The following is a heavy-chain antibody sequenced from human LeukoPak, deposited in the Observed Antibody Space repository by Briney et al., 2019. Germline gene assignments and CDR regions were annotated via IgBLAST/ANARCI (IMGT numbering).Heavy chain of an antibody. Sequence: ASVKVSCKASGYTFTGYYMHWVRQAPGQGLEWMGRINPNSGGTNYAQKFQGRVTITADESTSTAYMELSSLRSEDTAVYYCARDHYYYDSSGYPNDAFDIWGQGTMVTVSS. CDR2: INPNSGGT. CDR3: ARDHYYYDSSGYPNDAFDI. D-gene: IGHD3-22*01. J-gene: IGHJ3*02. V-gene: IGHV1-2*06. CDR1: GYTFTGYY.